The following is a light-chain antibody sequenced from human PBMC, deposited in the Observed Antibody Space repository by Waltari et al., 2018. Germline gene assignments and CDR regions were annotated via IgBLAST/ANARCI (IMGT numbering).Light chain of an antibody. CDR1: QSVINSADNKNK. Sequence: DIVMTQSPDSLTVSLGERATINRKSRQSVINSADNKNKLAWYQQKAGQPPKLLIYWASTRESGVPDRFSGSGSGTDFTLTISSLQAEDVAVYYCQQYYRVPFTFGPGTKVDIK. J-gene: IGKJ3*01. V-gene: IGKV4-1*01. CDR2: WAS. CDR3: QQYYRVPFT.